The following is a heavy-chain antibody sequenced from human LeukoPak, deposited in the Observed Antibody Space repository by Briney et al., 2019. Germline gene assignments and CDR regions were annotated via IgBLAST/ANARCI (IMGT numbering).Heavy chain of an antibody. D-gene: IGHD3-10*01. J-gene: IGHJ3*02. CDR1: GFTFDDYA. CDR2: ISWNSGSI. V-gene: IGHV3-9*01. Sequence: PGRSLRLSCAASGFTFDDYAMHWVRQAPGKGLEWVSGISWNSGSIGYADSVKGRFTISRDNAKNSLYLQMNSLRAEDTAVYYCARADEDYYGSGSYFHAFDIWGQGTMVTVSS. CDR3: ARADEDYYGSGSYFHAFDI.